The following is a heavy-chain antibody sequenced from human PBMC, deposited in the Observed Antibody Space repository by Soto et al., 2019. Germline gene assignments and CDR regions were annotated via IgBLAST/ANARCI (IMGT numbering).Heavy chain of an antibody. D-gene: IGHD1-1*01. V-gene: IGHV1-18*01. J-gene: IGHJ4*02. CDR1: GYTFTSYG. Sequence: QVHLEQSGAEVKKSGASVKVSCKASGYTFTSYGITWVRQAPGQGLEWMGWISAHNGNTDYAQKLQGRVIVTRDTSTSTAYMDLRSLISDDTAVYYCARGRYGDYWGQGALVTVSS. CDR2: ISAHNGNT. CDR3: ARGRYGDY.